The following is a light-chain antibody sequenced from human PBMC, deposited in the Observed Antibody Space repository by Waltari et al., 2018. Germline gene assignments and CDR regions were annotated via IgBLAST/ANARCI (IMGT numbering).Light chain of an antibody. CDR2: GGN. J-gene: IGLJ2*01. CDR3: QSYDTSLSVV. CDR1: GSNLRAGYD. V-gene: IGLV1-40*01. Sequence: QSVLTQPPSVSGAPGQRVTISCPGTGSNLRAGYDTTWYQQLPGKTPRPLIYGGNPRPLGVPDRFFGSQSGTSASLAIIGLQAEDEGDYYCQSYDTSLSVVFGGGTKLTVL.